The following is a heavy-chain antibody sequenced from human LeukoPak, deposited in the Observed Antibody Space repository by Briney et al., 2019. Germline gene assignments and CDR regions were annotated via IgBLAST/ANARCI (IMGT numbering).Heavy chain of an antibody. CDR2: INKSGGST. CDR3: ASPSTMVRGGYYYYGMDV. CDR1: GFTFSSYA. J-gene: IGHJ6*02. D-gene: IGHD3-10*01. Sequence: GSLRLSCAASGFTFSSYAMSWVRQAPGKGLEWVSIINKSGGSTNYADSVKGRFTISRDNSKNTLYLQMNSLRAEDTAVYYCASPSTMVRGGYYYYGMDVWGQGTTVTVSS. V-gene: IGHV3-23*01.